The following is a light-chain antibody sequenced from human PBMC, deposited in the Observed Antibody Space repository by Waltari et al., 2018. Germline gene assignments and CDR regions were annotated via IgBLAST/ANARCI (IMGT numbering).Light chain of an antibody. CDR3: SSYAGSNSV. CDR2: DDI. J-gene: IGLJ1*01. Sequence: QSALTQPPSASGSPGQSVPIPCTGTTSYVGGYNYVSWSQQPPGKAPKLMIYDDIKRPSGVPDRFSGSKSGNTASLTVSGLRAEDEADYYCSSYAGSNSVFGTGTKVTVL. CDR1: TSYVGGYNY. V-gene: IGLV2-8*01.